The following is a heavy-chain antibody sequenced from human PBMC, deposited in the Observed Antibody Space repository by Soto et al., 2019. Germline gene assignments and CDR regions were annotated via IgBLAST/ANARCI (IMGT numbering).Heavy chain of an antibody. V-gene: IGHV1-3*01. CDR3: ARERSGGDYFDY. CDR2: INAGNGNT. CDR1: GYTFTSYA. Sequence: GASVKVSCKASGYTFTSYAMHWVRQAPGQRLEWMGWINAGNGNTKYSQKFQGRVTITRDTSASTAYMELSSLRSEDTAVYYCARERSGGDYFDYWGQGTLVTVSS. D-gene: IGHD1-1*01. J-gene: IGHJ4*02.